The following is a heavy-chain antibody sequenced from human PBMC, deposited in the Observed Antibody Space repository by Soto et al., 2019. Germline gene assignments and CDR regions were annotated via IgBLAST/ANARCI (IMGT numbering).Heavy chain of an antibody. CDR2: ISAYNGNT. V-gene: IGHV1-18*01. Sequence: ASVKVSCKASGYTFTSYGISWVRQAPGQGLEWMGWISAYNGNTNYAQKLQGRVTMTTDISTSTAYMALRILRSDDTAVYYCARDVGGGEDFYAFDIWGQGTMVTVSS. J-gene: IGHJ3*02. CDR1: GYTFTSYG. D-gene: IGHD2-15*01. CDR3: ARDVGGGEDFYAFDI.